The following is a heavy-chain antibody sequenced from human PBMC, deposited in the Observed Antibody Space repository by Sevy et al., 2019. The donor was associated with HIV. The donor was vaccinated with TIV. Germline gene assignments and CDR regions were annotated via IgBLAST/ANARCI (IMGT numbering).Heavy chain of an antibody. CDR1: GGTFSSYA. D-gene: IGHD1-1*01. CDR3: ASGGGPAWKRYYYYGMDV. CDR2: IIPIFGTA. V-gene: IGHV1-69*13. J-gene: IGHJ6*02. Sequence: ASVKVSCKASGGTFSSYAISWVRQAPGQGLEWMGGIIPIFGTANYAEKFQGRVTITADESRSTAYMELSSLRSEDTAVYYCASGGGPAWKRYYYYGMDVWGQGTTVTVSS.